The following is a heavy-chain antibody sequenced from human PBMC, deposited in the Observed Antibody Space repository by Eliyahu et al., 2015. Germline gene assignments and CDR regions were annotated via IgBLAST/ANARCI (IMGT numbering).Heavy chain of an antibody. Sequence: EVQLVESGGGLVQPGRSLRLSCTASGFRFDDFAMHWVRQAPGKGLEWVSGISWNSGNIAYADSVKGRFTISRDNAKNSLYLQMNSLRPEDTILYYCAKDVYALTGTTTPSYFDYWGQGTLVTVSS. D-gene: IGHD1-7*01. CDR1: GFRFDDFA. J-gene: IGHJ4*02. CDR2: ISWNSGNI. V-gene: IGHV3-9*01. CDR3: AKDVYALTGTTTPSYFDY.